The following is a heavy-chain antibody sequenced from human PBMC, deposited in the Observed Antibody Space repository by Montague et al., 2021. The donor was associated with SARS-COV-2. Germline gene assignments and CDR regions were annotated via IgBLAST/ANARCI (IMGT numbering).Heavy chain of an antibody. Sequence: CAISGDSVAGHRPTSDEHTYEPPSLRELVCRPHHEKRRYNDYAVSLRSRITINADTSKNQFSLQLNSVTPEDTGVYYCARDATMIRGVRRDYYYDYGMDVWGQGTTVTVSS. D-gene: IGHD3-10*01. V-gene: IGHV6-1*01. CDR3: ARDATMIRGVRRDYYYDYGMDV. J-gene: IGHJ6*02. CDR1: GDSVAGHRPT. CDR2: PHHEKRRYN.